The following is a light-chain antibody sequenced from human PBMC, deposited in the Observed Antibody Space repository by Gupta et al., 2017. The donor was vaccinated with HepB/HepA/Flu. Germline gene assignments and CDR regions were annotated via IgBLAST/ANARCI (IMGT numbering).Light chain of an antibody. CDR3: QQYHDWPLT. CDR2: GAS. Sequence: DIVITQSPATLSVSPGERAALSCRASQTVSSNLAWYQQKPGQAPRLLIYGASTRATGVPARVSASGSGTEFTLTISSLQSEDFAVYYCQQYHDWPLTFGGGTNVEIK. V-gene: IGKV3-15*01. CDR1: QTVSSN. J-gene: IGKJ4*01.